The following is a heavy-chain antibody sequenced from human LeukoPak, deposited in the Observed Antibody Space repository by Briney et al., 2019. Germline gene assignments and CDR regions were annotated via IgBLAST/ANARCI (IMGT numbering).Heavy chain of an antibody. D-gene: IGHD6-19*01. CDR3: ARGIASSGWYYWFDP. J-gene: IGHJ5*02. CDR2: IYYSGST. V-gene: IGHV4-59*01. Sequence: SETLSLTCTVSGGSISSYYWSWVRQPPGKGLEWIGYIYYSGSTNYNPSLKSRVTISVDTSKNQFSLKLSSVTAADTAVYYCARGIASSGWYYWFDPWGQGTLVTVSS. CDR1: GGSISSYY.